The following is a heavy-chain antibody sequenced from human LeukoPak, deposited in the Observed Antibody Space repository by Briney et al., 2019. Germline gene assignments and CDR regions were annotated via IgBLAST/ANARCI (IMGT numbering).Heavy chain of an antibody. J-gene: IGHJ6*03. V-gene: IGHV1-2*02. CDR2: VNPRNGGT. CDR3: ATGLQYGLWGVPYFYYMHA. Sequence: ASVKVSCKASGYTFTGYYMHWVRQAPGHGFEWMGWVNPRNGGTHYAQNFQGRVTITGDTSITTAYMELGSLTSDDTAVYYCATGLQYGLWGVPYFYYMHAWGKGTTVTVSS. CDR1: GYTFTGYY. D-gene: IGHD3-10*01.